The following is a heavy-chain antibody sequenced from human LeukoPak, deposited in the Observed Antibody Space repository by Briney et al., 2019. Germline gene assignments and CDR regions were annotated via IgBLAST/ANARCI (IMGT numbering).Heavy chain of an antibody. J-gene: IGHJ1*01. Sequence: ASVKVSCKASGYTFTGYYMHWVRQAPGQGLVWMGWINPNSGGTNYAQKFQGRVTMTRDTSISTAYMELSRLRSDDTAVYYCARDRYSSGQRGIGAEYFQHWGQGTLVTVSS. CDR1: GYTFTGYY. CDR2: INPNSGGT. D-gene: IGHD6-19*01. CDR3: ARDRYSSGQRGIGAEYFQH. V-gene: IGHV1-2*02.